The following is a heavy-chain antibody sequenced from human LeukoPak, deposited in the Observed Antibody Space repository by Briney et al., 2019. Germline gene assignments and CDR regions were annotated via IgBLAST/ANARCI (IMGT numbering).Heavy chain of an antibody. CDR3: ARLYSSGCTFFDY. V-gene: IGHV3-21*01. CDR1: GFTFSSYS. CDR2: ISSSSSYI. Sequence: SGGSLRLSCAASGFTFSSYSMNWVRQAPGKGLEWVSSISSSSSYIYYADSVKGRFTISRDNAKNSLYLQMNSLRAEDTAVYYCARLYSSGCTFFDYWAREPWSPSPQ. J-gene: IGHJ4*02. D-gene: IGHD6-19*01.